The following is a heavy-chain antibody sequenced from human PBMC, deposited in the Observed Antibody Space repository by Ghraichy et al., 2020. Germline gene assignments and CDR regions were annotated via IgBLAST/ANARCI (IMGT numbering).Heavy chain of an antibody. J-gene: IGHJ3*01. CDR3: AKEGGRLGEGAFDV. D-gene: IGHD3-10*01. Sequence: GGSLRLSCAVSEFTFDGYPMTWVRQAPGKGLEWVSTLGADGRSTFYADSVKGRFTISRDKSKRTMYLQMNSLRADDPAVYYCAKEGGRLGEGAFDVWGQGTKVTVSS. V-gene: IGHV3-23*01. CDR2: LGADGRST. CDR1: EFTFDGYP.